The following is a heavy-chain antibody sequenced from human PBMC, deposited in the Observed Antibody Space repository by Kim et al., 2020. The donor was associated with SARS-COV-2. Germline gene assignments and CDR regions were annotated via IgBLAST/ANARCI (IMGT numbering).Heavy chain of an antibody. CDR1: GGSISSGGYY. CDR2: IYYSGST. V-gene: IGHV4-31*03. CDR3: ARVLGAIKIFGVVIVNWFDP. Sequence: SETLSLTCTVSGGSISSGGYYWSWIRQHPGKGLEWIGYIYYSGSTYYNPSLKSRVTISVDTSKNQFSLKLSSVTSADTAVYYCARVLGAIKIFGVVIVNWFDPWGQGTLVTVSS. J-gene: IGHJ5*02. D-gene: IGHD3-3*01.